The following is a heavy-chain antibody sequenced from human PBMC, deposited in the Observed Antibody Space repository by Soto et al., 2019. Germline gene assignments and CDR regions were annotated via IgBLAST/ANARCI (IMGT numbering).Heavy chain of an antibody. CDR3: ARDQLNYYDSSGYPMDV. V-gene: IGHV1-69*01. D-gene: IGHD3-22*01. Sequence: SVKFFCKASGGTFSSYAISLVRQAPGQGLEWMGGIIPIFGTANYAQKFQGRVTITADESTSTAYMELSSLRSEDTAVYYCARDQLNYYDSSGYPMDVWGQGTTVTVSS. CDR1: GGTFSSYA. J-gene: IGHJ6*02. CDR2: IIPIFGTA.